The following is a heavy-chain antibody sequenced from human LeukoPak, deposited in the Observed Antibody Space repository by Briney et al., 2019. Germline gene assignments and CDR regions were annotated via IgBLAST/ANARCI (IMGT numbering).Heavy chain of an antibody. CDR2: IYTSGST. D-gene: IGHD3-10*01. J-gene: IGHJ4*02. V-gene: IGHV4-4*07. CDR3: ARNGYYGSGSSELDY. Sequence: PSETLSLTCTVSGGSISSYYWSWIRQPAGKGLEWIGRIYTSGSTNYNPSLKSRVTMSVDTSKNQFSLKLSSVTAADTAVYYCARNGYYGSGSSELDYWGQGTLVTVSS. CDR1: GGSISSYY.